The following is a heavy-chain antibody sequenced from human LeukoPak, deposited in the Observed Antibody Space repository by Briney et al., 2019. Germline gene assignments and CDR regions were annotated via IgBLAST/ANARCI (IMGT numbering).Heavy chain of an antibody. CDR3: ARGTITTVTDS. J-gene: IGHJ4*02. V-gene: IGHV4-4*02. D-gene: IGHD4-17*01. CDR1: GGSISSSNW. CDR2: IYLRGNT. Sequence: SETLSLTCAISGGSISSSNWWTWVRQPPGKGLEWVGEIYLRGNTNYNPSLERRATISVDESKTQLSLRLESVTAADTAVYYCARGTITTVTDSWGPGTLVTVSS.